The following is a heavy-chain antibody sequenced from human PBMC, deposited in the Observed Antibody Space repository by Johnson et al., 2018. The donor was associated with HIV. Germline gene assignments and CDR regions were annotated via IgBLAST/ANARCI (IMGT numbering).Heavy chain of an antibody. CDR2: INWNGGST. J-gene: IGHJ3*02. Sequence: EVQLVESGGGLIQPGGSLRLSCAASGFAVSSNYMSWVRQAPGKGLEWVSGINWNGGSTSYADSVKGRFTISRDKAKTSLYLQVNSLGAEDTALYYCAREVSLRVVATLPPSYAFDIWGQGTLVSVSS. CDR3: AREVSLRVVATLPPSYAFDI. D-gene: IGHD2-15*01. CDR1: GFAVSSNY. V-gene: IGHV3-20*04.